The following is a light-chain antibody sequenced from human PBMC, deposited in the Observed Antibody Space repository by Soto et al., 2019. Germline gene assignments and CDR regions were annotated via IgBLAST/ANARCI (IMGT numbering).Light chain of an antibody. CDR2: AAS. V-gene: IGKV1-39*01. Sequence: DLQMTQSPSSLSASVGDRVTITCRASQRISSYLNWYQQKPGKAPKLLIYAASSLQSGVPSRFSGSGSGTDLTLTISSLQPEDFATYYCQQKDTFGPGTKVDIK. CDR1: QRISSY. CDR3: QQKDT. J-gene: IGKJ3*01.